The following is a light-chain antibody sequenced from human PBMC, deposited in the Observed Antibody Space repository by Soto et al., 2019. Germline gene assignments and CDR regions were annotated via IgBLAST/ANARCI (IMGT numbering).Light chain of an antibody. CDR3: RQRYNWPLT. CDR2: DAF. J-gene: IGKJ4*01. V-gene: IGKV3-11*01. CDR1: QSIGNS. Sequence: TVLTQSPATLSLSPGERATLSCKASQSIGNSLGWFQQKPGQAPRLLIDDAFNRATGIPARFTGSGSGSDFTLTISSLEPEDFGVYYCRQRYNWPLTFGGGTKVEIK.